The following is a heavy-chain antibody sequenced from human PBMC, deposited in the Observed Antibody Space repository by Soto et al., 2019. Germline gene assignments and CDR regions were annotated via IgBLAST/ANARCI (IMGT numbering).Heavy chain of an antibody. CDR1: GGSVSSGSYY. CDR3: ARYKSNYYYGMDV. J-gene: IGHJ6*02. CDR2: IYYSGST. Sequence: PSETLSLTCTVSGGSVSSGSYYWSWIRQPPGKGLEWIGYIYYSGSTYYNPSLKSRVTISVDTSKNQFSLKLSSVTAADTAVYYCARYKSNYYYGMDVWGQGTTVTVSS. D-gene: IGHD1-20*01. V-gene: IGHV4-61*01.